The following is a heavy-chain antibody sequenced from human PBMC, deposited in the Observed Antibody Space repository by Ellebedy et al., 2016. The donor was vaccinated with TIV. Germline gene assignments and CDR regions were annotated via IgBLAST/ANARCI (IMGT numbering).Heavy chain of an antibody. CDR3: ARDLGYYYDSSGYMFAY. CDR2: ISGHNGVT. J-gene: IGHJ4*02. V-gene: IGHV1-18*04. CDR1: GYTFSSHG. D-gene: IGHD3-22*01. Sequence: AASVKVSCKASGYTFSSHGISWVRQAPGQGLEWMGWISGHNGVTNYAKKFQGRVTMTIDTSTSTAYMELGSLRSDDTALYYCARDLGYYYDSSGYMFAYWGQGTLVAVSS.